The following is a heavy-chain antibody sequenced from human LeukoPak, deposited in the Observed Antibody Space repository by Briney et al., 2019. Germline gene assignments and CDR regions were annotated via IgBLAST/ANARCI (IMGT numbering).Heavy chain of an antibody. CDR1: GFTFSSCS. D-gene: IGHD2-21*02. CDR3: ASSAYCGGDCYPWYYYYGMDV. CDR2: ISSSSSTI. J-gene: IGHJ6*02. Sequence: GGSLRLSCAASGFTFSSCSMNWVRQAPGKGLEWVSYISSSSSTIYYADSVKGRFTISRDNAKNSLYLQMNSLRAEDTAVYYCASSAYCGGDCYPWYYYYGMDVWGQGTTVTVSS. V-gene: IGHV3-48*01.